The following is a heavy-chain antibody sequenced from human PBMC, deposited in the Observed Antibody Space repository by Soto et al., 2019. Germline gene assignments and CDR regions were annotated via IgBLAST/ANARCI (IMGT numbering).Heavy chain of an antibody. V-gene: IGHV4-30-4*01. J-gene: IGHJ4*02. CDR2: IYYSGST. Sequence: QVQLQESGPGLVKPSQTLSLTCTVSGGSISSGDYYWSWIRQPPGKGLEWIGYIYYSGSTYYNPSLKSRVTTSVDTSRNQFSLKLSSVTAADTAVYYCARAPTYYYDSSGPKFDYWGQGTLVTVSS. CDR3: ARAPTYYYDSSGPKFDY. CDR1: GGSISSGDYY. D-gene: IGHD3-22*01.